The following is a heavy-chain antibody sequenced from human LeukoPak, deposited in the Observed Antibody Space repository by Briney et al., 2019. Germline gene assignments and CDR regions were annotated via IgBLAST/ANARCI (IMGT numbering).Heavy chain of an antibody. D-gene: IGHD3-3*01. CDR3: AAPRITIFGVVIMIDY. Sequence: SETLSLTCTVSGGSISSSSYYWGWIRQPPGTGLEWIGSIYYSGSTYYNPSLKSRVTISVDTSKNQFSLKLSSVTAADTAVYYCAAPRITIFGVVIMIDYWGQGTLVTVSS. CDR1: GGSISSSSYY. CDR2: IYYSGST. V-gene: IGHV4-39*01. J-gene: IGHJ4*02.